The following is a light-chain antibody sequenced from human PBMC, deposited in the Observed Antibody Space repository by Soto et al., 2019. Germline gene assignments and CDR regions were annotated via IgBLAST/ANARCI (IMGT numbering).Light chain of an antibody. V-gene: IGLV2-14*03. Sequence: QSAPTQPASLSGSPGQSIANTRPGNKNDVGAFNYVSWYQQHPDKAPKLMIYEVSNRPSGVSNRFSGSKSVNTATLTISGLQTEDEADYYCSSYTTSSTRVFGTGTKVT. CDR1: KNDVGAFNY. J-gene: IGLJ1*01. CDR2: EVS. CDR3: SSYTTSSTRV.